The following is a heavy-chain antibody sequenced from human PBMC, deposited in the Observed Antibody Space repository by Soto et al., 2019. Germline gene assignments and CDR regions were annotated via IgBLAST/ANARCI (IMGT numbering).Heavy chain of an antibody. CDR2: ISSSSSYI. Sequence: GGSLRLSCAASGFTFISYSMNWVRQAPGKGLEWVSSISSSSSYIYYADSVKGRFTISRDNAKNSLYLQMNSLRAEDTAVYYCARALDGDHDFWSGYHNEDWFDPWGQGTLVTVSS. V-gene: IGHV3-21*01. CDR1: GFTFISYS. CDR3: ARALDGDHDFWSGYHNEDWFDP. J-gene: IGHJ5*02. D-gene: IGHD3-3*01.